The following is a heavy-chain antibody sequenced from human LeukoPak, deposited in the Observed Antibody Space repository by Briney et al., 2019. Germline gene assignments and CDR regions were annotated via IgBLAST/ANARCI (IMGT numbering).Heavy chain of an antibody. V-gene: IGHV3-30*04. CDR3: ARVPVGSYSFDY. CDR2: ISYDGRNR. CDR1: GFTFSSYA. D-gene: IGHD1-26*01. Sequence: GGSLRLSCAASGFTFSSYAFHWVRQAPGKGLEWVAVISYDGRNRNFADSVKGRFTISRDNSKNTLYLQMNSLRTEDTAVYYCARVPVGSYSFDYWGQGTLVTVSS. J-gene: IGHJ4*02.